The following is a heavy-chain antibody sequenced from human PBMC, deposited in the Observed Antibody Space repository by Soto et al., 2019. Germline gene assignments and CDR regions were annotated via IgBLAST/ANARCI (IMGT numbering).Heavy chain of an antibody. D-gene: IGHD3-9*01. Sequence: GASVKVSCKASGGTFSSYAISWVRQAPGQGLEWMGGIIPIFGTANNAQKFQGRVTITADESATTVYMELSSLRSEDTAVYYCARAPNILTVKYYFDYWGQGTLVTVSS. CDR2: IIPIFGTA. CDR1: GGTFSSYA. J-gene: IGHJ4*02. CDR3: ARAPNILTVKYYFDY. V-gene: IGHV1-69*13.